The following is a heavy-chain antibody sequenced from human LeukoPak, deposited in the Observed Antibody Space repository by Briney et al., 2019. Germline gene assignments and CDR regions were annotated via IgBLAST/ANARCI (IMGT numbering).Heavy chain of an antibody. V-gene: IGHV1-69*05. D-gene: IGHD1-20*01. J-gene: IGHJ4*02. Sequence: SVKVSCTASRGTFSSYTIRSVRQAPGQGLEWMGGIIPIFGTANYAQKFQGRVTITTDESTSTAYMELSSLRSEDTAVYYCPRGPLVSGSHLVFDYWAREPWSPSPQ. CDR3: PRGPLVSGSHLVFDY. CDR1: RGTFSSYT. CDR2: IIPIFGTA.